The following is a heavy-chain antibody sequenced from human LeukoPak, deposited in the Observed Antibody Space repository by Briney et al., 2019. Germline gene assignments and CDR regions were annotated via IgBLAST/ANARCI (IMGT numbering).Heavy chain of an antibody. CDR1: GFTFSSYS. CDR3: ARDNSSGWSDFHYYVMDV. J-gene: IGHJ6*02. CDR2: ISSGGSPT. Sequence: GGSLRLSCAASGFTFSSYSMNWVRQAPGKGLEWISYISSGGSPTYYADSVKGRFVISRDSAKNSLYLRMNSLRAEDTAVYYCARDNSSGWSDFHYYVMDVWGQGTTVIVSS. D-gene: IGHD6-19*01. V-gene: IGHV3-48*01.